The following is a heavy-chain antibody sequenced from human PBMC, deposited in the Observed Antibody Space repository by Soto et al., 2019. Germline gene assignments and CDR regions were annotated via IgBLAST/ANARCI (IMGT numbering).Heavy chain of an antibody. CDR2: INHSGST. V-gene: IGHV4-34*01. CDR3: ARADGKRYYYYGMEV. J-gene: IGHJ6*02. CDR1: GGSFSGYY. D-gene: IGHD2-15*01. Sequence: SETLSLTCAVYGGSFSGYYWSWIRQPPGKGLEWIGEINHSGSTNYNPSLKSRVTISVDTSKNQFSLKLSSVTAADTAVYYCARADGKRYYYYGMEVWGQGTTVT.